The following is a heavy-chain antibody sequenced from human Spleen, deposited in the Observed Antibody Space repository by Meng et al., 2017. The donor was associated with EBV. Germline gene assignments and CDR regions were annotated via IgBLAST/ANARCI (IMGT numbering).Heavy chain of an antibody. D-gene: IGHD1-26*01. CDR3: AVGAATSFFDS. Sequence: QVLGVHAWVRVTNPGSSVKLCCTVSGGSFSSYAISWVRQFTGQGLEWMGGIIPILGTTNHAQKFQGRVTITADKSTSTDYMELSSLRSEDTAMYYCAVGAATSFFDSWGQGTLVTVSS. CDR1: GGSFSSYA. CDR2: IIPILGTT. J-gene: IGHJ4*02. V-gene: IGHV1-69*06.